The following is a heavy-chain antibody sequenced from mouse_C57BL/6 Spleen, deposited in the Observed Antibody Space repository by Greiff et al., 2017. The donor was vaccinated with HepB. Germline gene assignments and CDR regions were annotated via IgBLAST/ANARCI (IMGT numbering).Heavy chain of an antibody. CDR3: ARPLHYSGSRDGAYYFDY. V-gene: IGHV1-69*01. CDR1: GYTFTSYW. J-gene: IGHJ2*01. Sequence: VQLQQPGAELVMPGASVKLSCKASGYTFTSYWMHWVKQRPGQGLEWIGEIDPSDSYTNYNQKFKGKSTLTVDKSSSTAYMQLSSLTSEDSAVYYCARPLHYSGSRDGAYYFDYWGQGTTLTVSS. D-gene: IGHD1-1*01. CDR2: IDPSDSYT.